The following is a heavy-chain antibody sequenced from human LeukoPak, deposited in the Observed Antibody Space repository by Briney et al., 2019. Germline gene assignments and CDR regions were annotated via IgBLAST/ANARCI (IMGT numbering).Heavy chain of an antibody. V-gene: IGHV4-4*07. CDR1: GGSISGYY. D-gene: IGHD3-10*01. CDR2: IYTGGST. CDR3: AGGYYQVDYYGLDV. Sequence: SETLSLTCTVSGGSISGYYWSWIRQPAGKGLEWIGRIYTGGSTNYHPSLKSRLTMSADTSKNQFSLKLNSVTAADTAVYHCAGGYYQVDYYGLDVWGQGTTVTVSS. J-gene: IGHJ6*01.